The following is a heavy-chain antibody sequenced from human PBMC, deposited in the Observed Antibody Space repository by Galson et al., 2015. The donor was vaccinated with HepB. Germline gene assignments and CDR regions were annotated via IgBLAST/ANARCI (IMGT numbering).Heavy chain of an antibody. CDR3: AGDYILWGFDY. J-gene: IGHJ4*02. D-gene: IGHD2-21*01. CDR1: GFTFSGYY. V-gene: IGHV3-11*01. CDR2: ISSSSSTI. Sequence: SLRLSCAASGFTFSGYYMHWIRQAPGKGLEWVSSISSSSSTIYYADSVKGRFTISRDNAKNSVYLQMNSLRAEDTAGYDFAGDYILWGFDYWGQGTLVTASS.